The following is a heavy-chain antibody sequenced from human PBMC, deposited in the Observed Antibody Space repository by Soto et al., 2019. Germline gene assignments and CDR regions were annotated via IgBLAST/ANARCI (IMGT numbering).Heavy chain of an antibody. D-gene: IGHD4-17*01. J-gene: IGHJ4*02. CDR2: TYYSGST. Sequence: QVQLQQSGPGLVKPSETLSLTCTVSGGSVSSGSYYWRWIRQPPGQGREWIGNTYYSGSTNYNPSIVSRVTITVDTSNNHVSMKLSSVTAADSAVYYCAGDTVGARGGYFDYWGQGTLVTVSS. CDR1: GGSVSSGSYY. CDR3: AGDTVGARGGYFDY. V-gene: IGHV4-61*01.